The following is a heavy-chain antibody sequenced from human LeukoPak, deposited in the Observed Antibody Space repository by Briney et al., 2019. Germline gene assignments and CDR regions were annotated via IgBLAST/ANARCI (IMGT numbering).Heavy chain of an antibody. Sequence: GASVKVSCKASGYTFTSYYMHWVRQAPGQGLEWMGIINPSGGSTSYAQKFQGRVTMTRDTSTSTDYMELSSLRSEDTAVYYCARDRASSSSGADYFDYWGQGTLVTVSS. V-gene: IGHV1-46*01. J-gene: IGHJ4*02. CDR1: GYTFTSYY. CDR2: INPSGGST. D-gene: IGHD6-6*01. CDR3: ARDRASSSSGADYFDY.